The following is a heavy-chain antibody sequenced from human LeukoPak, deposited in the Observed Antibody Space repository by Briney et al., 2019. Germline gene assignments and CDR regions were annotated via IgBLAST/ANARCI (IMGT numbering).Heavy chain of an antibody. D-gene: IGHD6-19*01. Sequence: GGSLRLSCAASGFTFSSYAMGRVRQAPGKGLEWVSAISGSGGSTYYADSVKGRFTISRDNSKNTLYLQMNSLRAEDTAVYYCAKDPNMWLAFDYWGQGTLVTVSS. V-gene: IGHV3-23*01. CDR1: GFTFSSYA. CDR2: ISGSGGST. J-gene: IGHJ4*02. CDR3: AKDPNMWLAFDY.